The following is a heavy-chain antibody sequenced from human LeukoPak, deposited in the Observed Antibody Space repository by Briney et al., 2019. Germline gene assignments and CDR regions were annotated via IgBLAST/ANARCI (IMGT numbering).Heavy chain of an antibody. CDR2: IYYSGST. D-gene: IGHD2-15*01. CDR3: ATPGVVGAVRD. Sequence: SETLSLTCTVSGGSISSSSYYWGWIRQPPGKGLEWIGSIYYSGSTYYNPSLKSRVTISVDTSKNQFSLKLSSVTAADTAVYYCATPGVVGAVRDWGQGTLVTVSS. V-gene: IGHV4-39*01. CDR1: GGSISSSSYY. J-gene: IGHJ4*02.